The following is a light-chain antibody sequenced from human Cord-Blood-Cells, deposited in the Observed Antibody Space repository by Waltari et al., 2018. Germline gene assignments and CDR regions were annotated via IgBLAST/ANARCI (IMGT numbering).Light chain of an antibody. CDR2: RNH. CDR1: SSNIGSNY. J-gene: IGLJ3*02. V-gene: IGLV1-47*01. CDR3: AAWDDSLSGGV. Sequence: QSVLTQPPSASGTPGQRVTIPCSGSSSNIGSNYVYWYQQLPGPAPKLLIYRNHQRPSGVPDRFSGSKSGTSASLAISGLRSEDEADYYCAAWDDSLSGGVFGGGTKLTVL.